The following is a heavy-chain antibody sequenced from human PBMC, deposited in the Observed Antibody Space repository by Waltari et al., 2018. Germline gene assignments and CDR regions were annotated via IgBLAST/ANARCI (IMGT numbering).Heavy chain of an antibody. CDR1: GSSFTNYY. V-gene: IGHV4-34*01. D-gene: IGHD2-8*01. J-gene: IGHJ6*02. CDR2: VDHDGKT. CDR3: ARDSWVYVGKTWYYYGMDV. Sequence: QVQLHQWGAGLLKPSETLSLTCAASGSSFTNYYWNWIRQSPGKGLEWVGMVDHDGKTAYSPPLGSRIAISVDTSRNQFSLQLNSVTPADTAMYYCARDSWVYVGKTWYYYGMDVWGQGTTVTVSS.